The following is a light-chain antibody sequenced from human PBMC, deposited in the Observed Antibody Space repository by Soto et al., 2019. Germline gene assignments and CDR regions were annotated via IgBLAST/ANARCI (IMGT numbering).Light chain of an antibody. CDR2: AAS. Sequence: DIQMTQSPSSVSASVGDSVTITCRASRGISSWLAWYQQKPGKAPKLLIYAASRLQSGGPSRCSGSGSGTDCPRTTSSPQPEDVATYYCQQAKSCPSTYGPGTKVYIK. V-gene: IGKV1-12*02. CDR3: QQAKSCPST. J-gene: IGKJ3*01. CDR1: RGISSW.